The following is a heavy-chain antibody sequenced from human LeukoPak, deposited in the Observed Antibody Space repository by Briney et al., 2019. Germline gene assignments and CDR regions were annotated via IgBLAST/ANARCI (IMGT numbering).Heavy chain of an antibody. V-gene: IGHV3-30-3*01. D-gene: IGHD2-21*02. Sequence: PGRSLRLSCAVSGFTFSSYAMHWVRQAPGRGLEWVAVISYEGSNKYYADSVKGRFTISRDNSKNTLYLQMNSLRAEDTAVYYCAREGGSTSSYCGGDCFYWYFDLWGRGTLVTVSS. CDR2: ISYEGSNK. J-gene: IGHJ2*01. CDR3: AREGGSTSSYCGGDCFYWYFDL. CDR1: GFTFSSYA.